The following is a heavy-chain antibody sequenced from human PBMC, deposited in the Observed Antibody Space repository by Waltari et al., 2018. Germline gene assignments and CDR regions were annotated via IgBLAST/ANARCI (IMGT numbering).Heavy chain of an antibody. V-gene: IGHV3-30*18. CDR1: GFTFSSYG. CDR2: ISYDGSNK. D-gene: IGHD6-13*01. J-gene: IGHJ3*02. CDR3: AKDMSSSWYAGAFDI. Sequence: QVQLVASGGGVVQPGRSLRLSCAASGFTFSSYGMHWVRQAPGKGLEWVAVISYDGSNKYYADSVKGRFTISRDNSKNTLYLQMNSLRAEDTAVYYCAKDMSSSWYAGAFDIWGQGTMVTVSS.